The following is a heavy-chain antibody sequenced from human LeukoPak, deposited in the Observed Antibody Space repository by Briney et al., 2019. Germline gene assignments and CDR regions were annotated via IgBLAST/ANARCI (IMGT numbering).Heavy chain of an antibody. D-gene: IGHD3-10*01. Sequence: ASVTVSCKASGYTFTGYYMHWVRQAPGQGLEWMGWINPNSGGTNYAQKFQGRVTMTRDTSISTAYMELSRLRSDDTAVYYCARVGFGSYNWFDPWGQGTLVTVSS. V-gene: IGHV1-2*02. CDR1: GYTFTGYY. J-gene: IGHJ5*02. CDR3: ARVGFGSYNWFDP. CDR2: INPNSGGT.